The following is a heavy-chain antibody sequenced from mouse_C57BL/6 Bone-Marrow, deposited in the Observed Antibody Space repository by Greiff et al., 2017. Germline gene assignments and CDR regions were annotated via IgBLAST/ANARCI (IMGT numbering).Heavy chain of an antibody. CDR3: ARGGGLRFDY. CDR1: GYTFTSYW. D-gene: IGHD2-4*01. CDR2: IDPSDSYT. J-gene: IGHJ2*01. Sequence: QVHVKQPGAELVMPGASVKLSCKASGYTFTSYWMHWVKQRPGQGLEWIGEIDPSDSYTNYNQKFKGESTLTVDKSSSTAYMQLSSLTSEDSAVYYCARGGGLRFDYWGQGTTLTVSS. V-gene: IGHV1-69*01.